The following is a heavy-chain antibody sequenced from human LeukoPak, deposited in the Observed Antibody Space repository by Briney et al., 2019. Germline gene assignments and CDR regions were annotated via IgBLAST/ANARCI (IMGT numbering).Heavy chain of an antibody. CDR3: ARVVYYDSSGYSDY. Sequence: SETLPLTCTVSGGSISSYYWSWIRQPAGKGLEWIGRIYTSGCTNYNPSLKSRVTMSVDTSKSQFSLKLSSVTAADTAVYYCARVVYYDSSGYSDYWGQGTLVTVSS. V-gene: IGHV4-4*07. CDR2: IYTSGCT. CDR1: GGSISSYY. J-gene: IGHJ4*02. D-gene: IGHD3-22*01.